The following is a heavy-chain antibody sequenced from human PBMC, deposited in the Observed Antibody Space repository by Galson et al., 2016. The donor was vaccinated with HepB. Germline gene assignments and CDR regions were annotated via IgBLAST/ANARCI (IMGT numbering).Heavy chain of an antibody. CDR2: IYWNDDK. V-gene: IGHV2-5*01. Sequence: PALVKPTQTLTLTCTFSGFSLTTSGVGVGWIRQPPGKALEWLALIYWNDDKRYSPSLKSRLTNTKDTSKSPVVLTMTNMGPVDTATYYCAHRPASVSGTAGWYPYNWFDPWGQGTLVTVSS. D-gene: IGHD6-19*01. J-gene: IGHJ5*02. CDR1: GFSLTTSGVG. CDR3: AHRPASVSGTAGWYPYNWFDP.